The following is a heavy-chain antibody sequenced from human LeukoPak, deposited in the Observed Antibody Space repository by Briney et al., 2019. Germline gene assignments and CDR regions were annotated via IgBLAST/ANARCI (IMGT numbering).Heavy chain of an antibody. CDR2: INSDGSST. V-gene: IGHV3-74*01. CDR1: GFTFSNYW. Sequence: PGGSLRLSCAASGFTFSNYWMHWVRQARGRGLVWVSRINSDGSSTTSADSVKGRFTISRDNAKNTLYLQMSSLRAEDTAVYYCAKGGATVIDYWGQGTLVTVSS. J-gene: IGHJ4*02. D-gene: IGHD4-17*01. CDR3: AKGGATVIDY.